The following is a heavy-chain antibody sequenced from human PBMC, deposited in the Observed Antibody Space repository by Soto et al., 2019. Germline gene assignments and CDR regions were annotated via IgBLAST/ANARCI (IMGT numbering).Heavy chain of an antibody. CDR1: GGSFSGYY. V-gene: IGHV4-34*01. CDR2: INHSGST. J-gene: IGHJ5*02. Sequence: QVQLQQWGAGLLKPSETLSLTCAVYGGSFSGYYWSWIRQPPGKGLEWIGEINHSGSTNYNPSLKCRVTISVDTSKNQFSLQLRSVTAADTAVYYCARWFDPWGQGTLVTVSS. CDR3: ARWFDP.